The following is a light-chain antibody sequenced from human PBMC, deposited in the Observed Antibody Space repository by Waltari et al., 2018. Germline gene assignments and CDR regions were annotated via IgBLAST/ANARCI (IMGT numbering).Light chain of an antibody. J-gene: IGKJ5*01. CDR3: QQYSNWPPIT. Sequence: ELVMTQSPATLSVSPGDRVTLSCRASQSVSSNLAWYQQKPGQAPRLLIYGASTRATGVPARFSGSGSGTEFTLTISSLQSEDFAVYYCQQYSNWPPITFGQGTRLEIK. V-gene: IGKV3-15*01. CDR2: GAS. CDR1: QSVSSN.